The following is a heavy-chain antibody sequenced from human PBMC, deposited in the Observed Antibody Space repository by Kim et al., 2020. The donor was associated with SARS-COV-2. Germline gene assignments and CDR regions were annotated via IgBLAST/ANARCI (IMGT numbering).Heavy chain of an antibody. CDR2: IYYSGST. D-gene: IGHD3-22*01. V-gene: IGHV4-39*07. CDR1: GGSISSSSYY. Sequence: SETLSLTCTVSGGSISSSSYYWGWIRQPPGKGLEWIGSIYYSGSTYYNPSLKSRVTISVDTSKNQFSLKLSSVTAADTAVYYCARGAYYYDSSGYRLLPPGTDYWGQGTLVTVSS. J-gene: IGHJ4*02. CDR3: ARGAYYYDSSGYRLLPPGTDY.